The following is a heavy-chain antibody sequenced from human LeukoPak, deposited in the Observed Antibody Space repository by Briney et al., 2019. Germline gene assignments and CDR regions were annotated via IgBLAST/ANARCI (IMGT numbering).Heavy chain of an antibody. CDR2: ISYDGSNK. D-gene: IGHD1-1*01. CDR1: GFTFSSYA. Sequence: GGSLRLSCAASGFTFSSYAMHWVRQAPGKGLEWVAVISYDGSNKYYADSVKGRLTISRDNSKNTLYLQMNSLRAEDTAVYYCARDTRYYLDYWGQGTLVTVSS. J-gene: IGHJ4*02. V-gene: IGHV3-30-3*01. CDR3: ARDTRYYLDY.